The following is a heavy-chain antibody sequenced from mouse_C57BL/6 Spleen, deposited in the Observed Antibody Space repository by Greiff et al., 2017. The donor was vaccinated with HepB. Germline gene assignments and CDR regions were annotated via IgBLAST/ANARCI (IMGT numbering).Heavy chain of an antibody. V-gene: IGHV14-1*01. CDR2: IDPEDGDT. J-gene: IGHJ3*01. CDR3: TSYYYGSSKVFAY. D-gene: IGHD1-1*01. CDR1: GFNIKDYY. Sequence: EVQLQESGAELVRPGASVKLSCTASGFNIKDYYMHWVKQRPEQGLEWIGRIDPEDGDTEYAPKFQGKATMTADTSSNTAYLQLSSLTSEDTAVYYCTSYYYGSSKVFAYWGQGTLVTVSA.